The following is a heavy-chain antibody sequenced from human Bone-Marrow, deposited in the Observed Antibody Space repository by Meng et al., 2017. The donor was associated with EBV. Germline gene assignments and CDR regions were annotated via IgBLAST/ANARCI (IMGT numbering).Heavy chain of an antibody. Sequence: QPQESGPGLVKPSGTLSLTCAVSGASISSGYWWTWVRQPPGKGLEWIGEVSHSGSTNYNPSLKSRVTISLDKSENQFFLKVTSVTAADTAVYYCAASPGWWRLDYWGQGTLVTVSS. CDR3: AASPGWWRLDY. CDR1: GASISSGYW. CDR2: VSHSGST. D-gene: IGHD6-19*01. J-gene: IGHJ4*02. V-gene: IGHV4-4*02.